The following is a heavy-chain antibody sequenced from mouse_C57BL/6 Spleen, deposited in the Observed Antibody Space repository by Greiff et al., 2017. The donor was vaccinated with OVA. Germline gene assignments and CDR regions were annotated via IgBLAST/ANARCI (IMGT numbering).Heavy chain of an antibody. CDR1: GYSFTGYY. D-gene: IGHD4-1*01. CDR3: AEGSGTGDY. V-gene: IGHV1-42*01. J-gene: IGHJ2*01. CDR2: INPSTGGT. Sequence: LVESGPELVKPGASVKISCKASGYSFTGYYMNWVTQSPEKSLEWIGEINPSTGGTTYNQKFKAKATLTLDNSSSTANMQLKGLTSEDAAVYYCAEGSGTGDYWGQGTTLTVSS.